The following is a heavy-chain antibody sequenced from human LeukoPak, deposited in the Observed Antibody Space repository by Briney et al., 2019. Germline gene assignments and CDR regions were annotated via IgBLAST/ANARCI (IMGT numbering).Heavy chain of an antibody. J-gene: IGHJ6*02. Sequence: ASVKVSCKASGYTFTSYDINWVRQATEQGLEWMGWMNPNSGNTGYAQKFQGRVTMTRNTSVTTAYMELSSLTSEDTAVYYCARPLSSGWSTGHYGMDVWGQGTTVTVSS. CDR1: GYTFTSYD. V-gene: IGHV1-8*01. D-gene: IGHD6-19*01. CDR3: ARPLSSGWSTGHYGMDV. CDR2: MNPNSGNT.